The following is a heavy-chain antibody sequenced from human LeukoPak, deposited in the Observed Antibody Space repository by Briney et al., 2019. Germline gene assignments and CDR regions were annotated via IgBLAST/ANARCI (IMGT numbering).Heavy chain of an antibody. Sequence: GGSLRLSCAASGFTFNDYGLHWVRQAPGRGLEWVAVIWYDGSKTYYADSVKGRFTISRDDSKNTLYLQMNSLRAEDTAVYYCARDRALWFGEYDYWGQGTLVTVSS. J-gene: IGHJ4*02. D-gene: IGHD3-10*01. CDR3: ARDRALWFGEYDY. CDR2: IWYDGSKT. CDR1: GFTFNDYG. V-gene: IGHV3-33*01.